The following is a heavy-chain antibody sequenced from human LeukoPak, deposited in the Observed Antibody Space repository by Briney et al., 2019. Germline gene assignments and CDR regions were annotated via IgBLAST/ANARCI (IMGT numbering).Heavy chain of an antibody. Sequence: GSSVKVSCKVSGYTLTELSMHWVRQAPGKGLEWMGRFDPEDGETIYAQKFQGRVTMTRDTSINTAYMELSRLRSDDTAVYYCAREFGEYYYDSSGPEYFQHWGQGTLVTVSS. J-gene: IGHJ1*01. V-gene: IGHV1-24*01. CDR2: FDPEDGET. CDR3: AREFGEYYYDSSGPEYFQH. D-gene: IGHD3-22*01. CDR1: GYTLTELS.